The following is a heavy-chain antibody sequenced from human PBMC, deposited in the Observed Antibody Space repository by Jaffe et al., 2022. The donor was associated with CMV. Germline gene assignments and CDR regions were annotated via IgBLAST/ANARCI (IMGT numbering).Heavy chain of an antibody. D-gene: IGHD4-4*01. J-gene: IGHJ4*02. CDR3: AKGKIRYTVTTLLDY. V-gene: IGHV3-30*18. CDR2: ISYDGSNK. Sequence: QVQLVESGGGVVQPGRSLRLSCAASGFTFSSYGMHWVRQAPGKGLEWVAVISYDGSNKYYADSVKGRFTISRDNSKNTLYLQMNSLRAEDTAVYYCAKGKIRYTVTTLLDYWGQGTLVTVSS. CDR1: GFTFSSYG.